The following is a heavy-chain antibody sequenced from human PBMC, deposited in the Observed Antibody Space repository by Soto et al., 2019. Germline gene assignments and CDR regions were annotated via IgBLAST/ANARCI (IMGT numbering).Heavy chain of an antibody. CDR1: GFTFSSYA. J-gene: IGHJ4*02. V-gene: IGHV3-30-3*01. D-gene: IGHD1-26*01. CDR2: ISYDGSNK. CDR3: ARDPGGDYFDY. Sequence: GWSLRLSCAASGFTFSSYAMHWVRQAPGKGLEWVAVISYDGSNKYYADSVKGRFTISRDNSKNTLYLQMNSLRAEDTAVYYCARDPGGDYFDYWGQGTLVTVSS.